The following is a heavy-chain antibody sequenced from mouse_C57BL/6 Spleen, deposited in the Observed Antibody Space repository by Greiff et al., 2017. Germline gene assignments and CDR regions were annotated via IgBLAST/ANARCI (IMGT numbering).Heavy chain of an antibody. J-gene: IGHJ2*01. D-gene: IGHD1-1*01. CDR3: ASSVGDGSSYEVGY. Sequence: EVQVVESGPELVKPGASVKISCKASGYSFTDYNMHWVKQSTGKSLEWIGGINPNYGTTSYNQKFKGKATLTVDQSSSTAYMQLNSLTSEDSAVYYCASSVGDGSSYEVGYWGQGTTLTVSS. CDR1: GYSFTDYN. CDR2: INPNYGTT. V-gene: IGHV1-39*01.